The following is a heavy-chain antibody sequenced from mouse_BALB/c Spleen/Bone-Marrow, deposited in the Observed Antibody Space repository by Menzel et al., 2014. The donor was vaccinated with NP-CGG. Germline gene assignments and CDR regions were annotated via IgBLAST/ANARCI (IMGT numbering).Heavy chain of an antibody. CDR3: TRWNYYGSSYDY. V-gene: IGHV1-5*01. Sequence: EVQLQQSGTVLARPGASVKMSCKASGYTFTSYWMHWVKQRPGQGLEWIGAIYPGNSDTSYNQKFKGKAKLTAVTSTSTAYMELSCLTNEDSAVYYCTRWNYYGSSYDYWGQGTTLTVSS. CDR2: IYPGNSDT. J-gene: IGHJ2*01. CDR1: GYTFTSYW. D-gene: IGHD1-1*01.